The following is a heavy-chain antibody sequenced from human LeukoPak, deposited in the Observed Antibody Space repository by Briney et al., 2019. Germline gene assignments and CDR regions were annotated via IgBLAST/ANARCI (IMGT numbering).Heavy chain of an antibody. J-gene: IGHJ2*01. CDR3: AKALKSYDSSGYYWANWYFDL. D-gene: IGHD3-22*01. Sequence: GGSLRLSCGASGFTFDGYTMHWVRQAPGKGLEWVSLISWNGGSTSYADSVKGRFTISRDNAKNPLYLQMNSLRAEDTALYYCAKALKSYDSSGYYWANWYFDLWGRGTLVTVSS. V-gene: IGHV3-43*01. CDR1: GFTFDGYT. CDR2: ISWNGGST.